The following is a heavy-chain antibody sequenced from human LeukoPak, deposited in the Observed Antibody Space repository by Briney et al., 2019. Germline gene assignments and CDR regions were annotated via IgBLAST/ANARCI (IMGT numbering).Heavy chain of an antibody. J-gene: IGHJ5*02. V-gene: IGHV3-74*01. CDR1: GFTFSSYW. D-gene: IGHD4-17*01. CDR3: ARATVTTSGNWFDP. Sequence: GGSLRLSCAASGFTFSSYWMHWVRQAPGKGLVWVSRINTDGSSTSYADSVKGRFTISRDNAKNTLYLQMNSLRDEDTVVYCCARATVTTSGNWFDPWGQGTLVTVSS. CDR2: INTDGSST.